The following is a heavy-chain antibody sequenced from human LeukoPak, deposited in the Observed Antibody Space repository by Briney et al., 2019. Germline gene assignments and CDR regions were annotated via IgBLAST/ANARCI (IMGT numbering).Heavy chain of an antibody. V-gene: IGHV4-39*01. D-gene: IGHD3-9*01. CDR1: GDSVSSGNYF. CDR3: ARLSKGRYFDYIFDY. Sequence: TSETLSLTCSVSGDSVSSGNYFWGWIRQPPGKGLGWIGNINYLGSTAYNPSLKSRVTMSVDTSKNQFSLKMTSVTAADTAVYYCARLSKGRYFDYIFDYWGQGTLVTVSS. CDR2: INYLGST. J-gene: IGHJ4*02.